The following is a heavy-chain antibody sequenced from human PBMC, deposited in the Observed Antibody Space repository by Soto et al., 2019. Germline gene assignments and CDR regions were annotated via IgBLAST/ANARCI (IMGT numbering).Heavy chain of an antibody. CDR1: GGTFSSYA. CDR2: IIPIFGTA. Sequence: QVQLVQSGAEVKKPGSSVKVSCKASGGTFSSYAISWVRQAPVQGLEWMGGIIPIFGTANYAQKLQGRVTSTADESTSTAYMELSSLRSQDTAVYYGARGGDSSGYDLYFHYWGQGTLVTVFS. CDR3: ARGGDSSGYDLYFHY. V-gene: IGHV1-69*01. J-gene: IGHJ4*02. D-gene: IGHD3-22*01.